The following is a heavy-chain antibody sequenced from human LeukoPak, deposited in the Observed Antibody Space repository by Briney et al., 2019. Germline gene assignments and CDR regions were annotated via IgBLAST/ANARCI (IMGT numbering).Heavy chain of an antibody. Sequence: GSSLRLSCAASGFSFSTFVMHWVRQAPGKGLEWVAVIRPDGSHISYVDPVKGRFTISRDNSNNMLYLQMNSLRAEDTAVYYCAKVDDYGDYEPKYYFDYWGQGTLVTVSS. CDR2: IRPDGSHI. V-gene: IGHV3-33*06. D-gene: IGHD4-17*01. J-gene: IGHJ4*02. CDR3: AKVDDYGDYEPKYYFDY. CDR1: GFSFSTFV.